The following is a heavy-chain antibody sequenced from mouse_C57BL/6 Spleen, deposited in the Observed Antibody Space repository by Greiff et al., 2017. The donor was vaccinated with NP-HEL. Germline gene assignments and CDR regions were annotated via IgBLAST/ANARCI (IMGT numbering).Heavy chain of an antibody. V-gene: IGHV1-69*01. D-gene: IGHD1-1*01. CDR1: GYTFTSYW. J-gene: IGHJ4*01. Sequence: QVQLQQPGAELVMPGASVKLSCKASGYTFTSYWMHWVKQRPGQGLEWIGEIDPSDSYTNYNQKFKGKSTLTVDKSSSTAYMQLSSLTSEDSAVYYCARLGPLYYGSSYAMDYWGQGTSVTVSS. CDR3: ARLGPLYYGSSYAMDY. CDR2: IDPSDSYT.